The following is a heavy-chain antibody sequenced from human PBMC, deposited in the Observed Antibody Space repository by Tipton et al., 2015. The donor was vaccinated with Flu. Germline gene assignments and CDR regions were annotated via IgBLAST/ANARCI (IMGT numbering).Heavy chain of an antibody. V-gene: IGHV4-61*08. CDR1: GDSVTSAGYY. J-gene: IGHJ1*01. CDR2: IYFSGTA. Sequence: TLSLTCSVSGDSVTSAGYYWSWIRQPPGKGLEWVGYIYFSGTAYYNPSLKSRVTISLDTSKNQFSLKLTSVTAADTAVYYCARVGGYSSPFQHWGQGTLVTVSS. D-gene: IGHD5-18*01. CDR3: ARVGGYSSPFQH.